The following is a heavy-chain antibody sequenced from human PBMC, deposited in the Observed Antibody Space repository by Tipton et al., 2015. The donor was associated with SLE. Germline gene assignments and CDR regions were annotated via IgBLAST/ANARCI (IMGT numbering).Heavy chain of an antibody. D-gene: IGHD3-3*01. CDR2: VYYTGNT. J-gene: IGHJ5*02. V-gene: IGHV4-39*07. CDR1: DGSVSSTSYY. CDR3: ARGSRWFDDFWSGYPLGNWFDP. Sequence: TLSLTCTISDGSVSSTSYYWGWIRQPPGKGLEWVGTVYYTGNTFYNPSLKSRVTISVDTSKNQFSLKLTSVTAADTAIYYCARGSRWFDDFWSGYPLGNWFDPWGQGTLVTVSS.